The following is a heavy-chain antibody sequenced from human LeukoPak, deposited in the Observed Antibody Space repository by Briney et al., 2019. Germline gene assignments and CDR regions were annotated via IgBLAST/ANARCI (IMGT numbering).Heavy chain of an antibody. CDR1: GGSFSGYY. CDR2: INQRGST. V-gene: IGHV4-34*01. Sequence: SETLSLTCAVYGGSFSGYYWSGIRQPPGKGLEWIGEINQRGSTNTTPSTKSRVTISVDTSTHQFSLKLSSVTAADTAVYSCAVGRGGYYLNFQHWGQGTLVTVSS. CDR3: AVGRGGYYLNFQH. D-gene: IGHD3-22*01. J-gene: IGHJ1*01.